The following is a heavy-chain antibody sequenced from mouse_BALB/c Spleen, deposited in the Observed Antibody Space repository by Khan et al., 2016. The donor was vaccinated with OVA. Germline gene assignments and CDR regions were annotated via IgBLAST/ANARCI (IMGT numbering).Heavy chain of an antibody. D-gene: IGHD4-1*01. Sequence: EVELVESGGDLVKPGGSPKLSCAASGFTFSSYSMSWVRQTPDKRLEWVATISNDGDYTYYPDSVKGRFTISRDNAKNTLYLQMSSLKSEDTAMYYCASHLTGSFAYWGQGTLVTVSA. V-gene: IGHV5-6*01. CDR3: ASHLTGSFAY. J-gene: IGHJ3*01. CDR1: GFTFSSYS. CDR2: ISNDGDYT.